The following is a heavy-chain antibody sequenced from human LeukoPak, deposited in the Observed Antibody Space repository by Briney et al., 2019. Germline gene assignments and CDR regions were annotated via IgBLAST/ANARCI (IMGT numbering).Heavy chain of an antibody. V-gene: IGHV4-4*07. J-gene: IGHJ6*03. CDR1: VDSISSCY. CDR3: ARGGLGSGYYSYYYYYMDV. Sequence: SETLSLTCTVWVDSISSCYWSWIRQPSGKGLEWIVRIYTSWNTNYNPSLKGQGNISVDTSKTQFSLKLSSVAAAETAVYYCARGGLGSGYYSYYYYYMDVWGKGTTVTVSS. CDR2: IYTSWNT. D-gene: IGHD3-3*01.